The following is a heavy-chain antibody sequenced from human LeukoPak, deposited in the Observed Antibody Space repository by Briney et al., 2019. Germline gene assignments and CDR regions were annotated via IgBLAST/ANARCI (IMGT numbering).Heavy chain of an antibody. CDR2: ISPLFPTP. CDR3: ARHRASLSPFDF. D-gene: IGHD6-6*01. CDR1: GDTFSSYA. J-gene: IGHJ4*02. V-gene: IGHV1-69*05. Sequence: SVKVSCKASGDTFSSYAFSWVRQAPGQRLQWLGGISPLFPTPHYAQKFQGRVTITTDESTSTVYLEVSSLTSDDTAVYYCARHRASLSPFDFWGQGTLVTVSS.